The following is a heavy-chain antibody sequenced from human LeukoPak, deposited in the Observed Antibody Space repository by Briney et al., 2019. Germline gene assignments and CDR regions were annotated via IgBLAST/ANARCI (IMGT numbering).Heavy chain of an antibody. D-gene: IGHD2-21*02. CDR3: ARKNCGGDCFYLDP. J-gene: IGHJ5*02. CDR2: ISAYNGYT. V-gene: IGHV1-18*01. Sequence: ASVKVSCKASGYTFTSYGITWVRQAPGQGLEWMGWISAYNGYTNYAQKFQGRVTMTTDTSTNTAYMELRSLRSDDTAVYYCARKNCGGDCFYLDPWGQGTLVTVFS. CDR1: GYTFTSYG.